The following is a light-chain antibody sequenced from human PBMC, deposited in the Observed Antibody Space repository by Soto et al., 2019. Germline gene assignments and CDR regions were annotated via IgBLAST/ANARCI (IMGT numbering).Light chain of an antibody. CDR3: AVWDDSLGGVV. J-gene: IGLJ2*01. CDR2: RNN. V-gene: IGLV1-47*01. CDR1: SFNIGSHY. Sequence: QPVLTQPPSASATPGQRVTISCSGSSFNIGSHYVYWYQQFPGMAPKVIIHRNNERPSGAPDRFSGSKSGTSASLAISGLRSEDEADYYCAVWDDSLGGVVFGGGTKVTVL.